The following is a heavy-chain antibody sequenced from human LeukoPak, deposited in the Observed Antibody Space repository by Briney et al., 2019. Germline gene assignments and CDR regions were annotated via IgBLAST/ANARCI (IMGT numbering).Heavy chain of an antibody. D-gene: IGHD3-22*01. V-gene: IGHV3-48*01. J-gene: IGHJ4*02. CDR2: ISTWSTTI. Sequence: GGSLRLSCVGSGFTFRTYGMNWVRQAPGKGLEWVSYISTWSTTIYYADSVKGRFTISRDDAKSSLFLQMNSLRVEDTALYYCARMSSGYYDDNWGQGTRVTVSS. CDR3: ARMSSGYYDDN. CDR1: GFTFRTYG.